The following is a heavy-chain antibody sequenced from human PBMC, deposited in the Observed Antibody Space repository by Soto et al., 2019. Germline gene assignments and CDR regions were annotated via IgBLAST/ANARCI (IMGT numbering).Heavy chain of an antibody. V-gene: IGHV1-18*01. J-gene: IGHJ4*02. CDR1: GYTFTSYG. Sequence: GASVKVSCKASGYTFTSYGISWVRQAPGQGLEWMGWISAYNGNTNYAQKLQGRVTMTTDTSTSTAYMELRSLRSDDTAVYYCARDRIQLWLDSFDYWGQGALVTVSS. D-gene: IGHD5-18*01. CDR3: ARDRIQLWLDSFDY. CDR2: ISAYNGNT.